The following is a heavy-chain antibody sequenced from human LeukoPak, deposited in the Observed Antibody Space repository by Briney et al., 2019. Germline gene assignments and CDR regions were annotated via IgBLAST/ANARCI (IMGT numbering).Heavy chain of an antibody. V-gene: IGHV3-30*02. Sequence: PGGSLRLSCAASGFTFSSYGMHWVRQAPGKGLEWVAFIRYDGSNKYYADSVKGRFTISRDNSKNTLYLQMNSLRAEDTAVYYCAKDFPYSSGWYGDYWGQGTLVAASS. D-gene: IGHD6-19*01. J-gene: IGHJ4*02. CDR2: IRYDGSNK. CDR1: GFTFSSYG. CDR3: AKDFPYSSGWYGDY.